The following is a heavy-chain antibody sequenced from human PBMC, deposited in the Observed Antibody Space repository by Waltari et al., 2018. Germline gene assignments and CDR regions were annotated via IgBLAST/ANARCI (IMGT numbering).Heavy chain of an antibody. D-gene: IGHD6-13*01. J-gene: IGHJ4*02. CDR2: VTQGGSST. CDR1: GFTFSTYW. V-gene: IGHV3-74*01. CDR3: VGQIATGY. Sequence: EVQLVESGGGLVQPGGSLRLSCAASGFTFSTYWMHWVRQAPGQALGGGAGQARGSGVAWVCRVTQGGSSTSYADSVKGRLTISRDDAKNTLELQMSSLRVEDTAIYYCVGQIATGYWGQGTLVTVSS.